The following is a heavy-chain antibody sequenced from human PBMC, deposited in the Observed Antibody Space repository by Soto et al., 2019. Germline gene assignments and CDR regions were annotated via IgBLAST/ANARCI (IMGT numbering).Heavy chain of an antibody. V-gene: IGHV3-48*01. Sequence: GGSLRLSCAASGFTFSSYSMNWVRQAPGKGLEWVSYISSSSSTIYYAESVKGRFTISRDNAKNSLYLQMNSLRAEDTAVYYCARGEGSSYDRLYNWFDPWGQGTLVTVSS. CDR1: GFTFSSYS. CDR3: ARGEGSSYDRLYNWFDP. J-gene: IGHJ5*02. D-gene: IGHD6-13*01. CDR2: ISSSSSTI.